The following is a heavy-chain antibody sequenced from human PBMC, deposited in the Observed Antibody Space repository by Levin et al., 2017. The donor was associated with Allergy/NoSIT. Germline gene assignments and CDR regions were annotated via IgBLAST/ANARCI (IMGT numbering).Heavy chain of an antibody. Sequence: ASVKVSCKASGFTFSASALHWVRQAPGQRLEWMGWIHPGNGNTRYSENFQGRVTFTRDTSASTAYMELSSLTSDDTAVYYCARDRRSENTDGFDIWGQGTVVTVSS. CDR1: GFTFSASA. V-gene: IGHV1-3*01. CDR2: IHPGNGNT. D-gene: IGHD2-15*01. J-gene: IGHJ3*02. CDR3: ARDRRSENTDGFDI.